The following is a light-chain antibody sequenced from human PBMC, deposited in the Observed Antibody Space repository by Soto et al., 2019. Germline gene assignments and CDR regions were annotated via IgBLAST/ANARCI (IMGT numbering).Light chain of an antibody. CDR2: GAS. CDR3: QQYNNWPLT. Sequence: EIVMTQSPATLSVSPGERATLSCRASQSVSSNLAWYQQKPGQAPRLLIYGASTRATGGPARFSGSGSGTEFTLTISSLQPEDFAVYYCQQYNNWPLTFGGGTKVEIK. V-gene: IGKV3-15*01. CDR1: QSVSSN. J-gene: IGKJ4*01.